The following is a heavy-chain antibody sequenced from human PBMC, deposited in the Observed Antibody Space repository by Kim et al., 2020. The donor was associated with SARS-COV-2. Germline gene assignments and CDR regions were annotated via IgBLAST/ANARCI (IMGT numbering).Heavy chain of an antibody. J-gene: IGHJ1*01. CDR3: ARHSVGAYCGGDCLEYFQH. D-gene: IGHD2-21*02. V-gene: IGHV4-39*01. Sequence: RVTISVDTSKNQFSLKLSSVTAADTAVYYCARHSVGAYCGGDCLEYFQHWGQGTLVTVSS.